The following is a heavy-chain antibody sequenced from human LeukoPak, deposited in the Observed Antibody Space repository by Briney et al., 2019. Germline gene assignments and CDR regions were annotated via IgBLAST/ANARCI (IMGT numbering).Heavy chain of an antibody. Sequence: GGSLRLSCAASGFTFRSYAMHWVRQAPGKGLEYVSAISSNGGSTYYANSVKGRFTISRDNSKNTLYLQMGSLRAEDMAVYYCAREGPNTAMAYDYWGQGTLVTVSS. CDR3: AREGPNTAMAYDY. CDR1: GFTFRSYA. CDR2: ISSNGGST. J-gene: IGHJ4*02. V-gene: IGHV3-64*01. D-gene: IGHD5-18*01.